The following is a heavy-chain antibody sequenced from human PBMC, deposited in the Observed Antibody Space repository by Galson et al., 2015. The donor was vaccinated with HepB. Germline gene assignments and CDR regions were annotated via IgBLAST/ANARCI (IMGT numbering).Heavy chain of an antibody. CDR2: IWYDGSNK. J-gene: IGHJ5*02. V-gene: IGHV3-33*01. D-gene: IGHD3-10*01. CDR3: ARDLGTMVRGVWNWFDP. CDR1: GFTFSSYG. Sequence: SLRLSCAASGFTFSSYGMHWVRQAPGKGLEWVAVIWYDGSNKYYADSVKGRFTISRDNSKNTLYLQMNSLRAEDTAVYYCARDLGTMVRGVWNWFDPWGQGTLVTVSS.